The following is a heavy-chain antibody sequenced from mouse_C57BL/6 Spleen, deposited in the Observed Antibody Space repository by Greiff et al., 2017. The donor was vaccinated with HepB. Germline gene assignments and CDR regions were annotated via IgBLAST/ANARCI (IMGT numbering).Heavy chain of an antibody. CDR3: ARRDGYYWYFDV. V-gene: IGHV1-69*01. D-gene: IGHD2-3*01. CDR1: GYTFTSYW. Sequence: VQLQQPGAELVMPGASVKLSCKASGYTFTSYWMHWVQQRPGQGLEWIGEIDPSDSYTNYNQKFKGKSTLTVDKSSSTAYMQLSSLTSEDSAVYYCARRDGYYWYFDVWGTGTTVTVSS. CDR2: IDPSDSYT. J-gene: IGHJ1*03.